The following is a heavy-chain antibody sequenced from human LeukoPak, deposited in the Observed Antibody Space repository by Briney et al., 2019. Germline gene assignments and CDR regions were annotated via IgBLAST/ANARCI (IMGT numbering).Heavy chain of an antibody. Sequence: SETLSLTCTVSGGSISSSSYYWGWIRQPPGKGLEWIGSIYYSGSTYYNPSLKSRVTISVDTSKNQFSLKLSSVTAADTAVCYCARSYYYDSSGYSSWFDPWGQGTLVTVSS. CDR3: ARSYYYDSSGYSSWFDP. CDR2: IYYSGST. V-gene: IGHV4-39*01. D-gene: IGHD3-22*01. J-gene: IGHJ5*02. CDR1: GGSISSSSYY.